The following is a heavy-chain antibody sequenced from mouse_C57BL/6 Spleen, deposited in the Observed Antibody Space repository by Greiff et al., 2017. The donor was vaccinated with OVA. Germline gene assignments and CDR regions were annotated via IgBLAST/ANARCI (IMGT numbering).Heavy chain of an antibody. J-gene: IGHJ4*01. CDR3: ARGPTVSRGDAMDY. Sequence: VQLQQSGPELVKPGASVKLSCKASGYTFTSYDINWVKQRPGQGLEWIGWIYPRDGSTKYNEKFKGKATLTVDTSSSTAYMELHSLTSEDSAVYFCARGPTVSRGDAMDYWGQGTSVTVSS. CDR2: IYPRDGST. V-gene: IGHV1-85*01. D-gene: IGHD1-1*01. CDR1: GYTFTSYD.